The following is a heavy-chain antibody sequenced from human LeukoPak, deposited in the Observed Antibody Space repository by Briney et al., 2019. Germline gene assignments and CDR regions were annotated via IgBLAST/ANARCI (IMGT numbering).Heavy chain of an antibody. V-gene: IGHV1-2*02. CDR1: GYTCTGYY. D-gene: IGHD6-6*01. J-gene: IGHJ3*02. CDR2: IYPYSGDT. CDR3: ARDRNSGSSLDI. Sequence: ASVKVSCKASGYTCTGYYIHGVRQAPGQGLEWMGWIYPYSGDTNYAQNFQGRVTMTRDTSISTAYMELSSLKSDDTAVYYCARDRNSGSSLDIWGQGTMLTVSS.